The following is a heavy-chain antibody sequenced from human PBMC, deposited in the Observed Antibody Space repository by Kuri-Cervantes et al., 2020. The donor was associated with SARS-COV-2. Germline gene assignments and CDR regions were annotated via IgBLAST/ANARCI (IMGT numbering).Heavy chain of an antibody. D-gene: IGHD3-3*01. CDR1: GFSFSVYA. CDR2: ISYNGRNK. Sequence: LSLTCAASGFSFSVYAMHWVRQAPGKGLEWVATISYNGRNKYYADSVKGRFTISRDKSKNILTLQMNGLRPEDTAVYYCASTQSRFLEWAPFDYWGQGTLGTVSS. CDR3: ASTQSRFLEWAPFDY. J-gene: IGHJ4*02. V-gene: IGHV3-30*04.